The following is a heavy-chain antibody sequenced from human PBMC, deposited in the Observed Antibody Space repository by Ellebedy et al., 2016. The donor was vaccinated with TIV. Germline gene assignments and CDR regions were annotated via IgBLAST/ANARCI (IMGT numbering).Heavy chain of an antibody. Sequence: GESLKISXAASGFTFSGYWMSWFRQAPGKGLEWVANIHEDGSEKYYVDSVKGRFTISRDNAKNTLYLQVSSLRAEDTSVYFCVRDGDHWDFDYWGQGTLVTVSS. CDR3: VRDGDHWDFDY. CDR1: GFTFSGYW. V-gene: IGHV3-7*01. D-gene: IGHD7-27*01. J-gene: IGHJ4*02. CDR2: IHEDGSEK.